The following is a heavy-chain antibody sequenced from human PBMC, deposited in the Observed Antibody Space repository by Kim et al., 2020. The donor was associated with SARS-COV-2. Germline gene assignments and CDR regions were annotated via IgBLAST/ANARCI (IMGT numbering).Heavy chain of an antibody. Sequence: SQTLSLTRGISGDSVTSNSSAWHWIRQSPSRGLEWLGRTFYRSRWHENYAPSVKGRLTMQPDTSKNQFSLQLTSVTPEDTAVYYCARDGGDYRNFYGMDVWGQGTTVTVSS. CDR1: GDSVTSNSSA. CDR2: TFYRSRWHE. J-gene: IGHJ6*02. CDR3: ARDGGDYRNFYGMDV. D-gene: IGHD4-17*01. V-gene: IGHV6-1*01.